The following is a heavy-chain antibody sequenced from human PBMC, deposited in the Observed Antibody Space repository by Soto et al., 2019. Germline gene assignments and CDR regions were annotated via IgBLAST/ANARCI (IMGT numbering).Heavy chain of an antibody. CDR1: GGSVSNKTYY. D-gene: IGHD4-17*01. CDR2: VYYSGTT. Sequence: SETLSLTCSVSGGSVSNKTYYWSWIRQPPGQRLEWIGYVYYSGTTNYNPSLKSRVTISVDLSKNQFSLRLSSVTTADTALYYCARTTAVPNTLRSRYFFDYWGQGTLVTVSS. V-gene: IGHV4-61*01. J-gene: IGHJ4*02. CDR3: ARTTAVPNTLRSRYFFDY.